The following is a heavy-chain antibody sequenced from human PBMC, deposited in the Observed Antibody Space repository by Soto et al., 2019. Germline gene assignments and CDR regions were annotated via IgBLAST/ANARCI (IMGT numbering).Heavy chain of an antibody. CDR1: GGSITSGGFY. CDR3: VRAGIAGNWFDP. J-gene: IGHJ5*02. Sequence: QVQLQESGPGLVKPSQTLSLTCSVSGGSITSGGFYWSWIRQHTEKDREGIAYIFHSGSTDLNPSLKGRISLATDTSKNQFTLNPTSVTAADTTVYYRVRAGIAGNWFDPWGQGTLVTVSS. V-gene: IGHV4-31*03. CDR2: IFHSGST. D-gene: IGHD6-13*01.